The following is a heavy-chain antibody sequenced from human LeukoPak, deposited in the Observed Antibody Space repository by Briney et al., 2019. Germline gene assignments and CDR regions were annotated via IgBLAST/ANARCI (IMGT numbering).Heavy chain of an antibody. CDR1: GFTFSSYW. CDR3: APRVVGSAPFDY. Sequence: GGSLRLSCAASGFTFSSYWMSWVRQAPGKGLEWVSAISGSTGRTYYADSVKGRFTISRDNSKNTLYLQMNNLRAEDTAVYYCAPRVVGSAPFDYWGQGTLVTVSS. D-gene: IGHD2-15*01. CDR2: ISGSTGRT. V-gene: IGHV3-23*01. J-gene: IGHJ4*02.